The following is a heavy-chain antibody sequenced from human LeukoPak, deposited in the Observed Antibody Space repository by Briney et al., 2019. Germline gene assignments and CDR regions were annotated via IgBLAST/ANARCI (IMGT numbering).Heavy chain of an antibody. Sequence: SVKVSCKASGGTLSSYAISWVRQAPGQGLEWMGGNIPIFGTANYAQKFQGRVTITADKSTSTAYMELSSLRSEDTAVYYCARSYYYDSSGYYFDYWGQGTLVTVSS. CDR1: GGTLSSYA. CDR2: NIPIFGTA. D-gene: IGHD3-22*01. CDR3: ARSYYYDSSGYYFDY. V-gene: IGHV1-69*06. J-gene: IGHJ4*02.